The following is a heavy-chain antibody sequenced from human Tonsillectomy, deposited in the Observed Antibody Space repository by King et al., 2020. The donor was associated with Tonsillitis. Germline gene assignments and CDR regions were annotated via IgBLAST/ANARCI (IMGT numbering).Heavy chain of an antibody. D-gene: IGHD3-9*01. V-gene: IGHV1-8*02. J-gene: IGHJ4*02. Sequence: VQLVQSGAEVKKPGASVKVSCKASGYTFTSHDVNWVRQAPGQGLEWMGWMDPKSGSTGSAQKFQGRVTMTRNTSIRTAYMELSSLRSEDTAVYYCARGPSYDILTGYYSRTSDYWGQGTLVTVSS. CDR3: ARGPSYDILTGYYSRTSDY. CDR2: MDPKSGST. CDR1: GYTFTSHD.